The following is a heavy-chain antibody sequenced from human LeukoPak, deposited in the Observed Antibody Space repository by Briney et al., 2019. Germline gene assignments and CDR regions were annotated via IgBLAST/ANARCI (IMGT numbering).Heavy chain of an antibody. CDR2: VYNSGST. CDR1: GDSINNYY. Sequence: SETLSLTCTVSGDSINNYYWSWIRQPPGEGLEWIGYVYNSGSTNYNPSLMSRVTMSVDTSKNQFSLRLSSVTAADTAVYHCARDRISSAGYDYWGQGTLVTVSS. V-gene: IGHV4-59*01. J-gene: IGHJ4*02. CDR3: ARDRISSAGYDY. D-gene: IGHD6-6*01.